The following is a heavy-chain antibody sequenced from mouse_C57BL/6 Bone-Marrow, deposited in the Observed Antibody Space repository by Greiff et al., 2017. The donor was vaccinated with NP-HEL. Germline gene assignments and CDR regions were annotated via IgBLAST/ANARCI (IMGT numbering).Heavy chain of an antibody. CDR3: ARSVRLDAMDY. CDR2: INTNNGGT. D-gene: IGHD2-14*01. V-gene: IGHV1-18*01. CDR1: GYTFTDYN. J-gene: IGHJ4*01. Sequence: EVQLQQSGPELVKPGASVKIPCKASGYTFTDYNMDWVKQSPGKSLEWIGDINTNNGGTIYNQKFKGKATLTVDKSSSTAYMELRSLTSEDTAVYYCARSVRLDAMDYWGQGTSVTVSA.